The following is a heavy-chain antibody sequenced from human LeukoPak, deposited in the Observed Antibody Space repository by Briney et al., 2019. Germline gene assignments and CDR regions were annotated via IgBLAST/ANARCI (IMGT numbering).Heavy chain of an antibody. CDR2: INPNSGGT. D-gene: IGHD5-12*01. J-gene: IGHJ3*02. Sequence: ASVKVSCKTSGYTFTGQYLHWVRQAPGLGLEWMGWINPNSGGTNSVQKFQGRVTMTRDTSISTVYMEVSSLRSDDTAVYYCARPRGYSGYDRDGAFDIWGQGTMVTVSS. CDR1: GYTFTGQY. V-gene: IGHV1-2*02. CDR3: ARPRGYSGYDRDGAFDI.